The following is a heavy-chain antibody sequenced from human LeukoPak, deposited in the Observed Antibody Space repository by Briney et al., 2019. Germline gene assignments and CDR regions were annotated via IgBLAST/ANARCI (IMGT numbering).Heavy chain of an antibody. CDR3: ASQGYYYDSSGYYWFDY. CDR2: ISAYNGNT. CDR1: GYTFTSYG. J-gene: IGHJ4*02. D-gene: IGHD3-22*01. Sequence: ASVKVSCKASGYTFTSYGISWVRQAPGQGLEWMGWISAYNGNTNYAQKLQGRVTMTTDTSTSTACMELRSLRSDDTAVYYCASQGYYYDSSGYYWFDYWGQGTLVTVSS. V-gene: IGHV1-18*01.